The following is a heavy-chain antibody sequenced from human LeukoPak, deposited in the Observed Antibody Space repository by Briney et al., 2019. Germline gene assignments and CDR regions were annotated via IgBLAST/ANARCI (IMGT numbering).Heavy chain of an antibody. CDR2: ISSSGSTI. V-gene: IGHV3-48*03. J-gene: IGHJ5*02. Sequence: GGSLRLSCAASGFTFSSYEMNWVRQAPGKGLEWVSYISSSGSTIYYADSVKGRFTISRDNAKNSLYLQMNSLRAEDTAVYYCAREAKQWLVCGWFDPWGQGTLVTVSS. D-gene: IGHD6-19*01. CDR3: AREAKQWLVCGWFDP. CDR1: GFTFSSYE.